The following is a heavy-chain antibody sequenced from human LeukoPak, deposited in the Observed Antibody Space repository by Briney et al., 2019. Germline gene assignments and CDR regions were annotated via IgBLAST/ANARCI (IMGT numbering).Heavy chain of an antibody. CDR1: GFTFSSYA. CDR3: ARDSTYYYGSGSSGPHYFDY. Sequence: GGSLRLSCAASGFTFSSYAMSWVRQAPGKGLEWVSAISGSGGSTYYADSVKGRFTISRDNSKNTLDLQLNSLRVEDTAVYYCARDSTYYYGSGSSGPHYFDYWGQGTPVTVSS. J-gene: IGHJ4*02. V-gene: IGHV3-23*01. D-gene: IGHD3-10*01. CDR2: ISGSGGST.